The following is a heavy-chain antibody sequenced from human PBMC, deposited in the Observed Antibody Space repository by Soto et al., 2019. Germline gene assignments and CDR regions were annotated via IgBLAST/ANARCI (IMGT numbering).Heavy chain of an antibody. Sequence: QVQLQESGPGLVKPSQTLSLTCTVSGGSISSGGYYWSWIRQHPGKGLEWIGYIYYSGSTYYNPFLKSRVTISVDTSKNQFSLKLSSVTAADTAVYYCARDSVLDCTNGVCLRFGWWFDPWGQGTLVTVSS. CDR3: ARDSVLDCTNGVCLRFGWWFDP. D-gene: IGHD2-8*01. CDR2: IYYSGST. CDR1: GGSISSGGYY. J-gene: IGHJ5*02. V-gene: IGHV4-31*03.